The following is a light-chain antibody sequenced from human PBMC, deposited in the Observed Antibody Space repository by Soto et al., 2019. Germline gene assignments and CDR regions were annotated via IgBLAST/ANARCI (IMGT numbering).Light chain of an antibody. CDR1: QYVSRS. CDR3: QQYNTWWT. Sequence: EIVMTQSAAILSVSPGERATLSCRASQYVSRSLAWYQQKPGQAPRLLIYGASTRATGIPAKFSGSGSGTEFTLTISSLQSEDFAVYYCQQYNTWWTFGQGTKVEIK. V-gene: IGKV3-15*01. CDR2: GAS. J-gene: IGKJ1*01.